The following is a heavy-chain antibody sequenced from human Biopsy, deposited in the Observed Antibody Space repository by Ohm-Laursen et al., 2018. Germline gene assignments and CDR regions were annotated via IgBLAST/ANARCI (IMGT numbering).Heavy chain of an antibody. CDR2: ISYDGSGE. CDR3: ARDGKRWDYSTYFSWHFDL. J-gene: IGHJ2*01. Sequence: LSLTCAASGFTFSNYALHWVRQAPGKGLEWVAVISYDGSGEYYADSLQGRFIISRDNPKNTVDLQMNSLRAEDTAVYFCARDGKRWDYSTYFSWHFDLWGRGTLVTVSS. V-gene: IGHV3-30*03. D-gene: IGHD4-11*01. CDR1: GFTFSNYA.